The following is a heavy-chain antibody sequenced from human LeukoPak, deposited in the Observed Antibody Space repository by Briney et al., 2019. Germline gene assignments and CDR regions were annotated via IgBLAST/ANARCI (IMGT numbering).Heavy chain of an antibody. CDR1: GGSFSGYY. V-gene: IGHV4-34*01. CDR2: INHSGST. J-gene: IGHJ4*02. CDR3: AKMYGGTYIGN. Sequence: PSETLSLTCAVYGGSFSGYYWSWIRQPPGKGLEWIGEINHSGSTNYNPSLKSRVTISVDTSKNQFSLKLSSVTAADTAVYYCAKMYGGTYIGNWGQGTLVTVSA. D-gene: IGHD1-26*01.